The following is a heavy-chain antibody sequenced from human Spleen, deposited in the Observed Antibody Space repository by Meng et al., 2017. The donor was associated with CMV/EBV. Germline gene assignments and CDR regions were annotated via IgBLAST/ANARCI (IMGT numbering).Heavy chain of an antibody. V-gene: IGHV3-74*01. CDR2: INSYGSST. CDR3: ARGATTAYDFDY. J-gene: IGHJ4*02. Sequence: CAASGFTFGRYWMHWVRQAPGKGLVWVSRINSYGSSTTYADSVKGRFTISRDNAKNTLYLQMNDLRAEDTAVYYCARGATTAYDFDYWGQGTLVTRLL. CDR1: GFTFGRYW. D-gene: IGHD3-16*01.